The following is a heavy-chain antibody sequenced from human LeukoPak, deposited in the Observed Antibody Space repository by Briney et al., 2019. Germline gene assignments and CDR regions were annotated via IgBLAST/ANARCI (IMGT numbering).Heavy chain of an antibody. CDR1: GYTFTSYG. Sequence: ASVKVSCKASGYTFTSYGLSWVRQAPGQGLEWMGWISAYSGNTNYAQKLQGRVTMTTDTSTSTAYMELRSLRSDDTAVYYCARDDLYDFWSGYLGDAFDIWGQGTMVTVSS. J-gene: IGHJ3*02. CDR2: ISAYSGNT. V-gene: IGHV1-18*01. D-gene: IGHD3-3*01. CDR3: ARDDLYDFWSGYLGDAFDI.